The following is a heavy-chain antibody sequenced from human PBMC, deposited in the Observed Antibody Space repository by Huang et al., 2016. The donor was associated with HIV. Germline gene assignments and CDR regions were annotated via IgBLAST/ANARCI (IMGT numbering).Heavy chain of an antibody. CDR3: ARVEINTLTGYFSSFDN. J-gene: IGHJ4*02. V-gene: IGHV4-34*01. CDR1: GGSFRNYF. CDR2: INHSGRT. Sequence: QVHLQQWGAGLLKPSEALSLTCAVYGGSFRNYFWSWIRQPPGKGLEWIGEINHSGRTSYSPSLKSRVTISVDTSKNQFSRKLSSVTAADTAVYYCARVEINTLTGYFSSFDNWGQGTLVTVSS. D-gene: IGHD3-9*01.